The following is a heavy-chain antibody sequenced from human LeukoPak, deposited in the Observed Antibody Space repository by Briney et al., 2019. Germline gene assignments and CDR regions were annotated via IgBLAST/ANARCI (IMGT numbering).Heavy chain of an antibody. CDR1: GGSFSGYY. Sequence: KASETLSLTCAVYGGSFSGYYWSWISQPPGKGLEWIGEINHSGSTNYNPSLKSRVTISVDTSKNQFSLKLSSVTAADTAVYYCARAQQLGWFDPWGQGTLVTVSS. CDR3: ARAQQLGWFDP. D-gene: IGHD6-13*01. CDR2: INHSGST. J-gene: IGHJ5*02. V-gene: IGHV4-34*01.